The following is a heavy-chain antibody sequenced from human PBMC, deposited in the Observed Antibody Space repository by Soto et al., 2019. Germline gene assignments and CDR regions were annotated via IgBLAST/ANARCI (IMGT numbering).Heavy chain of an antibody. CDR1: GYTFTSYD. CDR3: ARAHRGYSYGYPVY. CDR2: INPNSGGT. J-gene: IGHJ4*02. D-gene: IGHD5-18*01. Sequence: ASVKVSCKASGYTFTSYDINWVRQATGQGLEWMRWINPNSGGTNYAQKFQGWVTMTRNTSISTAYMELSRLRSDDTAVYYCARAHRGYSYGYPVYWGQGTLVTVSS. V-gene: IGHV1-2*04.